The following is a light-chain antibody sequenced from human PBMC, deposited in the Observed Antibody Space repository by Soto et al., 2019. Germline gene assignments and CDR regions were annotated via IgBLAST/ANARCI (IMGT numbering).Light chain of an antibody. Sequence: EIVMTQSPATLSVSPGERATLSCRASQSVSSNLAWYQQKPGQAPRLLIYGASTRATGIPARFSGSGSGTEFTLTIRSLQSEDFAVYYCQQYNNWPPRGTFGHGTKVEIK. CDR1: QSVSSN. V-gene: IGKV3-15*01. J-gene: IGKJ1*01. CDR2: GAS. CDR3: QQYNNWPPRGT.